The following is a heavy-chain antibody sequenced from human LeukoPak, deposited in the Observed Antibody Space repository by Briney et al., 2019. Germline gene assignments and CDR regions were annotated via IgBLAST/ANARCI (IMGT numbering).Heavy chain of an antibody. J-gene: IGHJ4*02. CDR3: ARGFIKLDY. V-gene: IGHV3-7*01. CDR2: IKQDGSEK. D-gene: IGHD1-1*01. CDR1: GFTVSSYW. Sequence: GGSLRLSCAASGFTVSSYWMSWVRQAPGKGLEWVANIKQDGSEKYYVDSVKGRFTISRDNAKNSLYLQMNSLRAEDTAVYYCARGFIKLDYWVQGTLVTVSS.